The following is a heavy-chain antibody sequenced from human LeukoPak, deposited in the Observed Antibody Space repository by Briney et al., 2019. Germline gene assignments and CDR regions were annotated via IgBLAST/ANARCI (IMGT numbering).Heavy chain of an antibody. CDR1: GGSISSSSYY. CDR2: IYYSGST. J-gene: IGHJ4*02. Sequence: SSETLSLTCTVSGGSISSSSYYWGWIRQPPGKGLEWIGSIYYSGSTYYNPSLKSRVTISVDTSKNQFSLKLSSVTAADTAVYYCARTVAGTDGESFDYWGQGTLVTVSS. CDR3: ARTVAGTDGESFDY. D-gene: IGHD2-15*01. V-gene: IGHV4-39*07.